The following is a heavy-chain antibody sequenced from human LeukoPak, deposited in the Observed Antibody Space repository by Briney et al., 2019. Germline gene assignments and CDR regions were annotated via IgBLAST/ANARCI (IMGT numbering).Heavy chain of an antibody. CDR3: ARVSPENYDYVWGSYRLKFDY. Sequence: GGSLRLSCAASGFTFSTYSMNWVRQAPGKGLEWVSYISSSGRTIYYADSVKGRFTISRDNAKNSLYLQMNSLRAEDTAVYYCARVSPENYDYVWGSYRLKFDYWGQGTLVTVSS. CDR1: GFTFSTYS. CDR2: ISSSGRTI. D-gene: IGHD3-16*02. J-gene: IGHJ4*02. V-gene: IGHV3-48*04.